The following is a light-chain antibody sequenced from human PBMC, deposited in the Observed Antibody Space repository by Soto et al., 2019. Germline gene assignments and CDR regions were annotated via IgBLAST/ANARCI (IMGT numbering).Light chain of an antibody. CDR1: SSDVGGYNY. Sequence: QSALTQPASESGSPGQSITISCTGTSSDVGGYNYVSWYQQHPGKAPKLMIYEVSNRPSGVSNRFSGSKSGNTASLTISGLHAEDEADYYCRSYTSSSTRVFGGGTKLTVL. J-gene: IGLJ3*02. CDR3: RSYTSSSTRV. V-gene: IGLV2-14*01. CDR2: EVS.